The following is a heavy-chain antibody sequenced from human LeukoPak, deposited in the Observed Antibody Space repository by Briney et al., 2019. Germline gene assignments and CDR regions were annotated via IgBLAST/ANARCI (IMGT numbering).Heavy chain of an antibody. D-gene: IGHD1-1*01. CDR1: GGCISSYY. J-gene: IGHJ3*02. Sequence: SETLSLTCTVSGGCISSYYWSWIRQPPGKGLEWIGYIYYSGSTNYNPSLKSRVTISVDTSKNQFSLKLSSVTAADTAVYYCARGNTATDDAFDIWGQGTMVTVSS. CDR3: ARGNTATDDAFDI. V-gene: IGHV4-59*01. CDR2: IYYSGST.